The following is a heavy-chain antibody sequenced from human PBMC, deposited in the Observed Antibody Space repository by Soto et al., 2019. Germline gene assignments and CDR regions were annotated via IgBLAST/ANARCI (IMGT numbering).Heavy chain of an antibody. CDR2: ISYDGSDK. CDR3: ARAGYDFWSGRYYFEY. Sequence: LSLSCAASGFTFISYAMHWVRQAPGKGLEWVAVISYDGSDKYYADSVKGRFTISRDNSKNTLYLKMNSLRAEDTAVYYCARAGYDFWSGRYYFEYLGQGTLVNVSS. D-gene: IGHD3-3*01. J-gene: IGHJ4*02. V-gene: IGHV3-30-3*01. CDR1: GFTFISYA.